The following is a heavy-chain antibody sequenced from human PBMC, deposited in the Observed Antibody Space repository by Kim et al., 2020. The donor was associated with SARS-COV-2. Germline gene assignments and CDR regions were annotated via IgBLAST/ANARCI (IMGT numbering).Heavy chain of an antibody. CDR1: GFTFSSYA. V-gene: IGHV3-33*06. CDR2: IWYDGSNK. D-gene: IGHD1-26*01. CDR3: AKDKGWELLHYYYYGMDV. J-gene: IGHJ6*02. Sequence: GGSLRLSCAASGFTFSSYAMHWVRQAPGKGLEWVAVIWYDGSNKYYADSVKGRFTISRDNSKNTLYLQMNSLRAEDTAVYYCAKDKGWELLHYYYYGMDVWGQGTTVTVSS.